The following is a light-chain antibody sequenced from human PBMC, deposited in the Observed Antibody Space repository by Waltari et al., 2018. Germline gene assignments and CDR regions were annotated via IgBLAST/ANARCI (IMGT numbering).Light chain of an antibody. J-gene: IGLJ1*01. CDR3: SSYTRSSSYV. V-gene: IGLV2-14*01. Sequence: QSALTQPAPVSGSPEPSITISCPGTSSDIGGDNFVSWYQQHPGKAPKLILFDVSDRPSGVSNRFSGSKSGNSASLTISGLQAEDEADYYCSSYTRSSSYVFGTGTKVTVL. CDR2: DVS. CDR1: SSDIGGDNF.